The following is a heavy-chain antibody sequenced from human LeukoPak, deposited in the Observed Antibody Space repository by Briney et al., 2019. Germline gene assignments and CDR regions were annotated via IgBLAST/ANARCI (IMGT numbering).Heavy chain of an antibody. V-gene: IGHV4-4*07. D-gene: IGHD3-22*01. CDR3: ASTSDSGGYYYDY. CDR2: IYTSGST. J-gene: IGHJ4*02. CDR1: SDSISTYY. Sequence: PSETLSLTCTVSSDSISTYYWSWIRQPAGKGLEWIGRIYTSGSTNYNPSLKSRVTMSVDTSKNQFSLKLSSVTAADTAVYYCASTSDSGGYYYDYWGQGTLATVSS.